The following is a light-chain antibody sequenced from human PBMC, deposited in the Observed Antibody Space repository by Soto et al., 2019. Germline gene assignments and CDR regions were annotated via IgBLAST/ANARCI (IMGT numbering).Light chain of an antibody. CDR2: KIS. Sequence: DIVLTQTRLSSPVTLGQPASISCRSSQSLVHIDGNTYFNWLQQRPGQHPRLLIYKISNRFPGVADRFSGSGAGTEFTLKISRVEAEDVGVYYFMQATRSYTFGQGTRLEIK. CDR1: QSLVHIDGNTY. J-gene: IGKJ2*01. V-gene: IGKV2-24*01. CDR3: MQATRSYT.